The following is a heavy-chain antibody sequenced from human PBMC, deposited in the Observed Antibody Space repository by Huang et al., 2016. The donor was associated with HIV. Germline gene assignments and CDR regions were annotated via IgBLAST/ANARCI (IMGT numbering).Heavy chain of an antibody. J-gene: IGHJ4*02. D-gene: IGHD1-26*01. CDR3: AKDGRGSGTYYDYFEY. Sequence: QVQLVESGGGVVQPGRSLRLSCAAFGFTFNKFDMHWVRQAPGKVREWVANISYDGSSKYHADSVKGRFTISRDKSKNTVYLQMNSLRVEDTAVYYCAKDGRGSGTYYDYFEYWGQGTLVTVSS. V-gene: IGHV3-30*18. CDR1: GFTFNKFD. CDR2: ISYDGSSK.